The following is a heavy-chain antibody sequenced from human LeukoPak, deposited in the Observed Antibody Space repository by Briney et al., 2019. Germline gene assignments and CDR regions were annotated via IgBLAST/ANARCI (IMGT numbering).Heavy chain of an antibody. D-gene: IGHD6-13*01. V-gene: IGHV3-48*04. CDR3: ARESSWFYFDY. J-gene: IGHJ4*02. CDR2: ISSSSSAI. Sequence: GGSPRLSCTASGFTFRSYSMNWVRQAPGKGLEWVSYISSSSSAIYYADSVKGRFTISRDNAKNSLDLQMNSLRAEDTALYYCARESSWFYFDYWGQGTLVTVSS. CDR1: GFTFRSYS.